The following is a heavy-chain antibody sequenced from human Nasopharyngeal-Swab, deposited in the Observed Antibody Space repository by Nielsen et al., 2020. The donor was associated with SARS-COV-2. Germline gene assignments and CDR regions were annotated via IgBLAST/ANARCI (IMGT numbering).Heavy chain of an antibody. CDR1: GYTFTGYY. V-gene: IGHV7-4-1*01. D-gene: IGHD5-18*01. J-gene: IGHJ6*02. CDR2: INTNTGNP. Sequence: ASVKVSCKASGYTFTGYYMHWVRQAPGQGLEWMGWINTNTGNPTYAQGFTGRFVFSLDTSVSTAYLQICSLKAEDTAVYYCARDISSYGSFGYYYYYGMDVWGQGTTVTVSS. CDR3: ARDISSYGSFGYYYYYGMDV.